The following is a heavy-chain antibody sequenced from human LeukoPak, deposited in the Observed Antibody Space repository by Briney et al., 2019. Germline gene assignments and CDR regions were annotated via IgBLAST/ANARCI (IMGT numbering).Heavy chain of an antibody. CDR2: ISHTGST. Sequence: SETLSLTCAVHGGSFSGSPWSWIRQPPGKGLEWVGEISHTGSTNYHPSLKSRVTISVDTSKNQFSLKLTSLTAADTAVYYCARLRGLCYYYAMDVWGQGTTVTVSS. CDR3: ARLRGLCYYYAMDV. D-gene: IGHD3-10*01. J-gene: IGHJ6*02. CDR1: GGSFSGSP. V-gene: IGHV4-34*01.